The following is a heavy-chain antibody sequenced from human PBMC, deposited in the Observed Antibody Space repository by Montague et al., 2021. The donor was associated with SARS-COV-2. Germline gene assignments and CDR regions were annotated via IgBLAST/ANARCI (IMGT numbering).Heavy chain of an antibody. V-gene: IGHV3-23*01. CDR3: AKKTIAVPGSPHFDS. D-gene: IGHD6-19*01. CDR1: GFTFSSYG. Sequence: SLRLSCAASGFTFSSYGLFWVRQTPGKGLEWVSAISGGGDMTYYSDSXXVRFTISRDNSKNTLYLQMNTLRAEDTAVYFCAKKTIAVPGSPHFDSWGQGTLVTVSS. CDR2: ISGGGDMT. J-gene: IGHJ4*02.